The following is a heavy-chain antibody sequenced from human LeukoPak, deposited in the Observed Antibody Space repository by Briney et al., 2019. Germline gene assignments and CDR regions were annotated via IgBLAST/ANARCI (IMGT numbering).Heavy chain of an antibody. D-gene: IGHD1-26*01. Sequence: GASVKVSCKASGYTFTSYYMHWVLQAPGQGLEWMGIINPSGGSTSYAQKFQGRVTMTRDTSTSTVYMELSSLRSEDTAVYYCARAPRIVGAASWFDPWGQGTLVTVSS. CDR2: INPSGGST. V-gene: IGHV1-46*03. CDR1: GYTFTSYY. CDR3: ARAPRIVGAASWFDP. J-gene: IGHJ5*02.